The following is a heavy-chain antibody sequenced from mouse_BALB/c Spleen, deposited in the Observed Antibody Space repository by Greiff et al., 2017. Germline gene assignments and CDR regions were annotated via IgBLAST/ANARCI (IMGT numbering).Heavy chain of an antibody. D-gene: IGHD1-2*01. CDR3: ARKADGAMDY. CDR1: GYTFTSYW. Sequence: QVQLQQPGAELVKPGASVKLSCKASGYTFTSYWMRWVKQRPGQGLEWIGEIDPSDSYTNYNQKFKGKATLTVDKSSSTAYMQLSSPTSEDSAVYYCARKADGAMDYWGQGTSVTVSS. CDR2: IDPSDSYT. V-gene: IGHV1-69*02. J-gene: IGHJ4*01.